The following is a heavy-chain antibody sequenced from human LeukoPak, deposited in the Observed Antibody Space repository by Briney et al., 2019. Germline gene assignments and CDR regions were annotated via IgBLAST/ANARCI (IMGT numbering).Heavy chain of an antibody. D-gene: IGHD4-17*01. V-gene: IGHV4-4*07. Sequence: PSETLSLTCTVSGGSISSYYWSWIRQPAGKGLEWIGRIYTSGSTNYNPSLKSRVTISVDTSKNQFSLKLSSVTAADTAVYYCARGFFDYGDTTWFDPWGQGTLVTVSS. CDR2: IYTSGST. J-gene: IGHJ5*02. CDR3: ARGFFDYGDTTWFDP. CDR1: GGSISSYY.